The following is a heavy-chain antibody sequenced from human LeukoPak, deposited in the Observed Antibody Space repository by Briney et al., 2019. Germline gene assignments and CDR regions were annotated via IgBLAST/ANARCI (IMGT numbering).Heavy chain of an antibody. V-gene: IGHV3-48*04. Sequence: GGSLRLSCAASGFTFSSYAMSWVRQAPGKGLEWVSYISSSGSTIYYADSVKGRFTISRDNAKNSLYLQMNSLRAEDTAVYYCARETGPGSSSGYSYGPFDYWGQGTLVTVSS. CDR1: GFTFSSYA. CDR3: ARETGPGSSSGYSYGPFDY. CDR2: ISSSGSTI. D-gene: IGHD5-18*01. J-gene: IGHJ4*02.